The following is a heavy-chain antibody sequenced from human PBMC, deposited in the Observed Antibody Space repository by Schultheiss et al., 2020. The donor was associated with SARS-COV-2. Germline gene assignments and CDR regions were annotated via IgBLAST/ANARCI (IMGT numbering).Heavy chain of an antibody. V-gene: IGHV4-59*01. J-gene: IGHJ6*02. Sequence: GSLRLSCTVSGGSISSYYWNWIRQPPGKGLEWIGYIYYSGSTYYNPSLKSRVTISVDTSKNQFSLKLSSVTAADTAVYYCARGVYSPYYYYGMDVWGQGTTVTVSS. CDR2: IYYSGST. CDR3: ARGVYSPYYYYGMDV. CDR1: GGSISSYY. D-gene: IGHD2-21*01.